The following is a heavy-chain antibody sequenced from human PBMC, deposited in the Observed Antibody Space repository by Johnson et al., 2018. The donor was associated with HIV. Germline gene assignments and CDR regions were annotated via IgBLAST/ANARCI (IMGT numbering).Heavy chain of an antibody. V-gene: IGHV3-30*04. Sequence: QVQLVESGGGVVQPGRSLRLSCAASGFTFSSYAIHWVRQAPGKGLEWVAAISYDGSNKYYADSVKGRFTISSDNSKPTLYLQMNSLRAGDTAVYFCARGKDMAGTGAFDIWGQGTMVTVSS. CDR1: GFTFSSYA. CDR3: ARGKDMAGTGAFDI. J-gene: IGHJ3*02. CDR2: ISYDGSNK. D-gene: IGHD6-19*01.